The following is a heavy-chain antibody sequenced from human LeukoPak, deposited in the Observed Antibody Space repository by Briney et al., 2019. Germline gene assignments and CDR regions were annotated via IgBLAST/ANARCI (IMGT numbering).Heavy chain of an antibody. Sequence: PGGSLTLSCAASGFTFSSYGTSWVRQAPGKGLEWVSAISGSGGSTYYADSVKGRFTISRDNSKNTLYLQMNSLRADDTAVYYCAKRGGAYYYDSSGYYYPSDYYFDYWGQGTLVTVSS. CDR3: AKRGGAYYYDSSGYYYPSDYYFDY. CDR1: GFTFSSYG. J-gene: IGHJ4*02. CDR2: ISGSGGST. V-gene: IGHV3-23*01. D-gene: IGHD3-22*01.